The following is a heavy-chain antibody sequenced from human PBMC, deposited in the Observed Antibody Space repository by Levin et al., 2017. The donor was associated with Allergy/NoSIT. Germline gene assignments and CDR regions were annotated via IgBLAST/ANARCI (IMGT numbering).Heavy chain of an antibody. CDR2: IWYDASKQ. CDR3: ARCSGEPYYNFGY. Sequence: GGSLRLSCAASGFTFSSYGMHWFRQAPGKGLEWVALIWYDASKQFYVDSVKGRFTISRDNSKYILYLRMKGLRAEDTDVYCCARCSGEPYYNFGYWGQGTLVTVSS. J-gene: IGHJ4*02. D-gene: IGHD1-26*01. CDR1: GFTFSSYG. V-gene: IGHV3-33*01.